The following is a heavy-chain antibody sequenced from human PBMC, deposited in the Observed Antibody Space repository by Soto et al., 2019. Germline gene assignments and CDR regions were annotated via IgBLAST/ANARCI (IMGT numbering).Heavy chain of an antibody. CDR3: ARDRDGINDAFDI. Sequence: QVQLQESGPGLVKPSQTLSLTCTVSGGSISSGDYYWSWIRQPPGKGLEWIGYIYYSGSTYYNPSLKSRVTISVDTSKDQFSLKLSSVTAADTAVYYCARDRDGINDAFDIWGQGTMVTVSS. V-gene: IGHV4-30-4*01. CDR2: IYYSGST. J-gene: IGHJ3*02. D-gene: IGHD1-26*01. CDR1: GGSISSGDYY.